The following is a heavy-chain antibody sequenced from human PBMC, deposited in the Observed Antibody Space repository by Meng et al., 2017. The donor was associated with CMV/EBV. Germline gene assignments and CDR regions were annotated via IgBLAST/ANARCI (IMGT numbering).Heavy chain of an antibody. Sequence: QSPLQGLGPPLVKPPQTLTLTCTFSGFSLSSSGVGGGWIRQPPGKALEWLALIYWDDDKRYSPSLKSRLTITKDTSKNQVVLTMTNMDPVDTATYYCARGGLRGFDYWGQGTLVTVSS. CDR3: ARGGLRGFDY. CDR2: IYWDDDK. CDR1: GFSLSSSGVG. J-gene: IGHJ4*02. V-gene: IGHV2-5*02. D-gene: IGHD4-17*01.